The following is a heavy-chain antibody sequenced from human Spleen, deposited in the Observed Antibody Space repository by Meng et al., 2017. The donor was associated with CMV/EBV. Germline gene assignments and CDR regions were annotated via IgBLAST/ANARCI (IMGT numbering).Heavy chain of an antibody. CDR2: INHSGST. CDR1: GGSFRGYY. CDR3: ARDQLIDPLGDFDY. V-gene: IGHV4-34*01. D-gene: IGHD1-1*01. J-gene: IGHJ4*02. Sequence: QEHLQQWGAVLLRPSETLSITCAVSGGSFRGYYWAWVSQPPGKGLEWMGEINHSGSTNYNTSLQSRVTISVDTSKNQFSLKLSSVTAADTAVYYCARDQLIDPLGDFDYWGQGTLVTVSS.